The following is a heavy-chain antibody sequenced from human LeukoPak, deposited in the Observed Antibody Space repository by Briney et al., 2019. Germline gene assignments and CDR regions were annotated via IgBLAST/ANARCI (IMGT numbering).Heavy chain of an antibody. CDR3: AREATVVKGIWKNYYYYYGMDV. V-gene: IGHV3-48*03. D-gene: IGHD4-23*01. CDR2: ISSSGSTI. J-gene: IGHJ6*02. CDR1: GFTFSSYE. Sequence: PGGSLRLSCAASGFTFSSYEMNWVRQAPGKGLEWVSYISSSGSTIYYADSVKGRFTISRDNAKNSLYLQMNSLRAEDTAVYYCAREATVVKGIWKNYYYYYGMDVWGQGTTVTVSS.